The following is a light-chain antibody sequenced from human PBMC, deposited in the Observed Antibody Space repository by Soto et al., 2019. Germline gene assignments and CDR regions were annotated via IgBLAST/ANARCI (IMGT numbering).Light chain of an antibody. J-gene: IGLJ1*01. Sequence: QSALTQPPSASGSPGQSVTISCTGTSSDVGAYNYVSWYQQHPGKAPKLMIYEVTKRPSGVPDRFSGSKSGNTASLTVSGLLAEDEADYYCSSFAGSIFYVFGTGTKLTVL. CDR2: EVT. V-gene: IGLV2-8*01. CDR1: SSDVGAYNY. CDR3: SSFAGSIFYV.